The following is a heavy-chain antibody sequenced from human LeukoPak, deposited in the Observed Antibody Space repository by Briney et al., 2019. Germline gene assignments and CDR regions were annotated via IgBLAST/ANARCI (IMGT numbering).Heavy chain of an antibody. CDR2: ISWNSGSI. V-gene: IGHV3-9*01. CDR3: AKGPSITMIGFDP. CDR1: GFTFDDYA. Sequence: GGSLRLSCAASGFTFDDYAMHWVRQAPGKGLEWVSGISWNSGSIGYADSVKGRFTISRDNAKNSLYLQMNSLGAEDTALYYCAKGPSITMIGFDPWGQGTLVTVSS. J-gene: IGHJ5*02. D-gene: IGHD3-22*01.